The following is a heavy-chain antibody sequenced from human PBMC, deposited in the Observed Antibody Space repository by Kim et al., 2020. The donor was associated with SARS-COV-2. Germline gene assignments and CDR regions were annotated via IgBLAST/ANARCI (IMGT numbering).Heavy chain of an antibody. CDR2: ISGSGGST. D-gene: IGHD2-2*01. CDR3: AKDHGDCSSTSCYYYFDY. CDR1: GFTFSSYA. Sequence: GGSLRLSCAASGFTFSSYAMSWVRQAPGKGLEWVSAISGSGGSTYYADSVKGRFTISRDNSKNTLYLQMNSLRAEDTAVYYCAKDHGDCSSTSCYYYFDYWGQGTLVTVSS. V-gene: IGHV3-23*01. J-gene: IGHJ4*02.